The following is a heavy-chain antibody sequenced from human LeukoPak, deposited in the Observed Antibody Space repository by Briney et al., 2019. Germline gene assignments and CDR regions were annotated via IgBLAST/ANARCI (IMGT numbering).Heavy chain of an antibody. D-gene: IGHD3-16*02. CDR2: MYYSGNS. J-gene: IGHJ4*02. CDR1: GVSVGSAGYY. V-gene: IGHV4-61*08. CDR3: ARSQSQSGSYRYYFAY. Sequence: SETLSLTCSVSGVSVGSAGYYWTWIRRPPGKGLEWIGYMYYSGNSNYNPILKSRVTMSLDPSNNQFSLKLSSVTAADTAVYYCARSQSQSGSYRYYFAYWGQGTLVAVSS.